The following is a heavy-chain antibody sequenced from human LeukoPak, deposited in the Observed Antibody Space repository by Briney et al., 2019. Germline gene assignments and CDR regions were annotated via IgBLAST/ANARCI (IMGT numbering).Heavy chain of an antibody. D-gene: IGHD5-18*01. CDR2: IYYSGST. J-gene: IGHJ4*02. CDR3: AREFQEGYSYGYSGTYDY. Sequence: SETLSLTCTVSGGSISSYYWSWIRQPPGKGLEWIGYIYYSGSTNYNPSLKSRVTISVDTSKNQFSLKLSSVTAADTAVYYCAREFQEGYSYGYSGTYDYWGQGTLVTVSS. CDR1: GGSISSYY. V-gene: IGHV4-59*01.